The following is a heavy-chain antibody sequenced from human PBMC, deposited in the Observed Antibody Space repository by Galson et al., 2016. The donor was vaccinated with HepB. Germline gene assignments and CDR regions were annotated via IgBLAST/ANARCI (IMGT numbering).Heavy chain of an antibody. V-gene: IGHV3-33*01. Sequence: SLRLSCAASGFTFSSYGMHWVRQAPGKGLEWVAVIWYDGGKKYYADSVKGRFAISRDNSKNTLYLQMNSLRAEDTAVYYCASACSSTTCYGVFDYWGQGTLVTVSP. J-gene: IGHJ4*02. CDR2: IWYDGGKK. CDR3: ASACSSTTCYGVFDY. CDR1: GFTFSSYG. D-gene: IGHD2-2*01.